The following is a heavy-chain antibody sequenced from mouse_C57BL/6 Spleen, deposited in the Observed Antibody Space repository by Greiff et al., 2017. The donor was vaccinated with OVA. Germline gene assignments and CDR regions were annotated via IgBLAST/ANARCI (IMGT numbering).Heavy chain of an antibody. CDR3: TRGGSSYWYFDV. Sequence: QVQLQQSGAELVRPGASVTLSCKASGYTFTDYEMHWVKQTPVHGLEWIGAIDPETGGTAYNQKFKGKAILTADKSSSTAYMELRSLRSEDSAVYYCTRGGSSYWYFDVWGTGTTVTVSS. V-gene: IGHV1-15*01. D-gene: IGHD1-1*01. CDR1: GYTFTDYE. J-gene: IGHJ1*03. CDR2: IDPETGGT.